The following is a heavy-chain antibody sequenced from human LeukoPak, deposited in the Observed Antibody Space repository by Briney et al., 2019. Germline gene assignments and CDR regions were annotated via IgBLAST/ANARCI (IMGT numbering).Heavy chain of an antibody. V-gene: IGHV4-39*07. CDR1: GGSISSSSYY. D-gene: IGHD5-18*01. CDR3: ARVWIQLWPFDY. CDR2: IYYSGST. Sequence: KPSETLSLTCTVSGGSISSSSYYWGWIRQPPGKGLEWIGSIYYSGSTYYNPSLKSRVTISVDTSKNQFSLKLSSVTAADTAVYYCARVWIQLWPFDYWGQGTLVTVSS. J-gene: IGHJ4*02.